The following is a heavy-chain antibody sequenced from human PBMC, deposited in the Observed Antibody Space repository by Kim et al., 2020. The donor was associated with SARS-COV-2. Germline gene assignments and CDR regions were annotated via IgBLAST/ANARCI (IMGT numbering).Heavy chain of an antibody. CDR1: GFTFSSYA. J-gene: IGHJ4*02. CDR3: AKDLGITIFGVVISLVGPFDC. V-gene: IGHV3-23*01. CDR2: ISGSGGST. Sequence: GGSLRLSCAASGFTFSSYAMSWVRQAPGKGLEWVSAISGSGGSTYYADSVKGRFTISRDNSKNTLYLQMNSLRAEDTAVYYCAKDLGITIFGVVISLVGPFDCWGQGTLVTVSS. D-gene: IGHD3-3*01.